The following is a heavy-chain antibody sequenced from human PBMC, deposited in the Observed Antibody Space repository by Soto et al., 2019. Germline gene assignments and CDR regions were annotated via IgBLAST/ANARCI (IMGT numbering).Heavy chain of an antibody. CDR3: ARRYGDCFDY. D-gene: IGHD4-17*01. Sequence: QVQLQESGPGLVKPSETLSLTCTVSGGSISSYYWSWIRQPPGKGLEWIGYIYYSGSTNYNPSLXSXVXIXLYTSKNQFSLKLSSVTAADTAVYYCARRYGDCFDYWGQGTLVTVSS. V-gene: IGHV4-59*08. CDR2: IYYSGST. J-gene: IGHJ4*02. CDR1: GGSISSYY.